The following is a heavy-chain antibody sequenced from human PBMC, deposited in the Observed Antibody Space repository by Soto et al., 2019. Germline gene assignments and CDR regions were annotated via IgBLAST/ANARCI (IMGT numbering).Heavy chain of an antibody. CDR1: GYTFTGYY. CDR2: INPNSGGT. Sequence: ASVKVSCKASGYTFTGYYMHWVRQAPGQGLEWMGWINPNSGGTNYAQKFQGWVTMTRDTSISTAYMELSRLRSDDTAVYYCAIGRNSGFWSGYYNYYYYGMDVWGQGTTVTVSS. D-gene: IGHD3-3*01. CDR3: AIGRNSGFWSGYYNYYYYGMDV. V-gene: IGHV1-2*04. J-gene: IGHJ6*02.